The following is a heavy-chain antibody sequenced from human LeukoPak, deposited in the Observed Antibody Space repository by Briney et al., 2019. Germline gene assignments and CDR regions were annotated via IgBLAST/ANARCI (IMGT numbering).Heavy chain of an antibody. CDR3: ARALNYDILTGP. D-gene: IGHD3-9*01. CDR2: IFTSGST. V-gene: IGHV4-61*02. J-gene: IGHJ5*02. CDR1: GGSISSGRYD. Sequence: SQSLSLTCTVSGGSISSGRYDWGWLRQPAGKGLEWIGRIFTSGSTNYNPSLKRRVTISVDTSKNQFSLKLSSVTAADTAVYYCARALNYDILTGPWGQGTLVTVSS.